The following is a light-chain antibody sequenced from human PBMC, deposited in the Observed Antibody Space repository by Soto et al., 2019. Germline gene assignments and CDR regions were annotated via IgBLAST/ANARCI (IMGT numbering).Light chain of an antibody. CDR2: AAS. J-gene: IGKJ4*01. CDR3: QQDYRWVWT. Sequence: EIVLTQSPATLSVSPGERATLSCRASQSVSSNLAWYQQKPGQAPRLLIYAASTRATGIPARFSGSGSGTDFILTISRLQSEDFAGDRGQQDYRWVWTFGRGTRVEIK. CDR1: QSVSSN. V-gene: IGKV3-15*01.